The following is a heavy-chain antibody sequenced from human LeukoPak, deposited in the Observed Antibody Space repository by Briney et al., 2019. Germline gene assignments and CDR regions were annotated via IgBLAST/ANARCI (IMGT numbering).Heavy chain of an antibody. Sequence: ASETLSLTCTVSGGSISSSSYYWGWIRQPPGKGLEWIGNIYSSGSTDYNPSLKSRLTISVDTSKNQFSLKLSSVTAAGTAVYYCASLIVGATTRDAFDIWGQGTMVTVSS. V-gene: IGHV4-39*01. CDR3: ASLIVGATTRDAFDI. J-gene: IGHJ3*02. D-gene: IGHD1-26*01. CDR1: GGSISSSSYY. CDR2: IYSSGST.